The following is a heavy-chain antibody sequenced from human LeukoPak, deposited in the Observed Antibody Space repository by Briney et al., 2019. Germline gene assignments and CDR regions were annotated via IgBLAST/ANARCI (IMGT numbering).Heavy chain of an antibody. V-gene: IGHV1-69*13. J-gene: IGHJ6*02. CDR1: GGTFSSYA. D-gene: IGHD4-23*01. CDR2: IIPIFGTA. CDR3: ANDYGGNRAYYYYGMDV. Sequence: GASVKVSCKASGGTFSSYAISWMRQAPGQGLEWMGGIIPIFGTANYAQKFQGRVTITADESTSTAYMELSSLRSEDPAVYYCANDYGGNRAYYYYGMDVWGQGTTVTVSS.